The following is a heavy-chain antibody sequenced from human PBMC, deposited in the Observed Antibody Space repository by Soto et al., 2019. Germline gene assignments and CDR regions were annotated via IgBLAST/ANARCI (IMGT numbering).Heavy chain of an antibody. D-gene: IGHD4-4*01. J-gene: IGHJ6*03. CDR1: GYSFTSYW. V-gene: IGHV5-51*01. CDR2: IYPGDSDT. CDR3: ARHVITVTKYPDYYYYYMDV. Sequence: GESLKISCKGSGYSFTSYWIGWVRQMPGKGLEWMGIIYPGDSDTRYSPSFQGQVTISADKSISTAYLQWSSLKASDTAMYYCARHVITVTKYPDYYYYYMDVWGKGTTVTVSS.